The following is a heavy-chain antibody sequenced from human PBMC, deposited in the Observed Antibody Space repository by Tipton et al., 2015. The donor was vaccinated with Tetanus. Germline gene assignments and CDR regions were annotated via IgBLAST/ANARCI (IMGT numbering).Heavy chain of an antibody. D-gene: IGHD2-2*01. CDR2: IIPIFGTA. Sequence: QVQLVQSGAEVKRPGSSVKVSCKASGGTFSNYAISWVRQAPGQGLEWMGGIIPIFGTAKYAQKFQGRVTITADDSTSTAYMELSSLRSEDTAVYYCARKWDIVAVSAANYYGLDVWGQGTTVTVSS. CDR3: ARKWDIVAVSAANYYGLDV. V-gene: IGHV1-69*01. J-gene: IGHJ6*02. CDR1: GGTFSNYA.